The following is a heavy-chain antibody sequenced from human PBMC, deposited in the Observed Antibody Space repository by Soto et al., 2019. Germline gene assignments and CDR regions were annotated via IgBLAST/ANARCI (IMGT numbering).Heavy chain of an antibody. CDR1: GFTFVDHA. V-gene: IGHV3-49*04. D-gene: IGHD3-22*01. Sequence: PGGSLRLSCKASGFTFVDHAMSWVRQAPGKGLEWIGFIRSKAYGGTTEYAASVKGRFIISRDDSKSIAYLQMNSLKTEDTAVYYCTRDDDKSGYYVGKIDYWGQGTLVTVSS. CDR2: IRSKAYGGTT. CDR3: TRDDDKSGYYVGKIDY. J-gene: IGHJ4*02.